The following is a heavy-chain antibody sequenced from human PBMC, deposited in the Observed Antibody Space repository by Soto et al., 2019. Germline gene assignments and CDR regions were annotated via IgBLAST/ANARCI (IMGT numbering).Heavy chain of an antibody. Sequence: GGSLRLSCSASGFTFSSYAMHWVRQAPGKGLEYVSAISSNGGSTYYADSVKGRFTISRDNSKNTLYLQMSSLRAEDTAVYYCVKGLPAAMLVYYYGMDVWGQGTTVTVSS. CDR2: ISSNGGST. CDR3: VKGLPAAMLVYYYGMDV. D-gene: IGHD2-2*01. J-gene: IGHJ6*02. V-gene: IGHV3-64D*08. CDR1: GFTFSSYA.